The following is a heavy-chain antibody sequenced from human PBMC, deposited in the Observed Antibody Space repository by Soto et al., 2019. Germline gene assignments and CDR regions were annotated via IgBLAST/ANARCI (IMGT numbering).Heavy chain of an antibody. D-gene: IGHD6-13*01. V-gene: IGHV1-18*01. CDR2: VSANNGDT. CDR3: ERDFRDSCGRSSCIYFDY. J-gene: IGHJ4*02. CDR1: GYTFTSYG. Sequence: GPEVKEPGASVRVSCKASGYTFTSYGFSWVQQAPGQGLEWVGGVSANNGDTNSARNLQGRVSLTTDTSTSTAYMDLRSLTSDDTAVYYCERDFRDSCGRSSCIYFDYGGQATLVTVSS.